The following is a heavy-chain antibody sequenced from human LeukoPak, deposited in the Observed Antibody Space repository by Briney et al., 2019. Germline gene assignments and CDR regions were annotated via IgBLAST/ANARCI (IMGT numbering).Heavy chain of an antibody. V-gene: IGHV1-69*04. CDR1: GGTFSSYT. CDR3: AREYDFWSGYYPPYFDY. J-gene: IGHJ4*02. D-gene: IGHD3-3*01. CDR2: MIPILGIA. Sequence: ASVKVSCKASGGTFSSYTISWVRQAPGQGLEWMGRMIPILGIANYAQKFQGRVTITADKSTSTAYMELSSLRSEDTAVYYCAREYDFWSGYYPPYFDYWGQGTLVTVSS.